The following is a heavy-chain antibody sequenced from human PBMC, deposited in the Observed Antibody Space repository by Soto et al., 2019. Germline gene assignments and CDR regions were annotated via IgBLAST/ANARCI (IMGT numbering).Heavy chain of an antibody. CDR2: IYSGGST. J-gene: IGHJ5*02. Sequence: EVQLVESGGGLIQPGGSLRLSCAASGFTVSSNYMIWVRQAPGKGLEWVSVIYSGGSTYYADSVKGRFTISRDNSKNPLYLQMNSLRAEDKAVYYCALRMRRSWFDPWGQGTLVTVSS. CDR3: ALRMRRSWFDP. V-gene: IGHV3-53*01. D-gene: IGHD2-15*01. CDR1: GFTVSSNY.